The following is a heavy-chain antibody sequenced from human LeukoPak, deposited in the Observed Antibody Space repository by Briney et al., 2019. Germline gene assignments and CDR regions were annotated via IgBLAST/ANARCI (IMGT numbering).Heavy chain of an antibody. Sequence: GASVKVSCKASGYTFTSYYMHWVRQAPGQGLEWMGIINPSGGSTSYAQKLQGRVTMTTDTSTSTAYMELRSLRSDDTAVYYCARDRDSSSWYLYYYYYGMDVWGQGTTVTVSS. CDR1: GYTFTSYY. V-gene: IGHV1-46*01. D-gene: IGHD6-13*01. J-gene: IGHJ6*02. CDR3: ARDRDSSSWYLYYYYYGMDV. CDR2: INPSGGST.